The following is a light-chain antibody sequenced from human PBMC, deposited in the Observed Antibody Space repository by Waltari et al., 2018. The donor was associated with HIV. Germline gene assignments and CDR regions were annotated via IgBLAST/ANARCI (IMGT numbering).Light chain of an antibody. V-gene: IGKV3-15*01. CDR3: QQYDSGPRGIT. Sequence: EIVMTQSPPTLSVSPGQRVTLSWRASQSISAKVAWYQQRPGQAPRLPIYEAATRPTGIPARFSGSGSGTEFTLTISSLQSEDFATYFCQQYDSGPRGITVGQGTMLEIK. J-gene: IGKJ2*01. CDR2: EAA. CDR1: QSISAK.